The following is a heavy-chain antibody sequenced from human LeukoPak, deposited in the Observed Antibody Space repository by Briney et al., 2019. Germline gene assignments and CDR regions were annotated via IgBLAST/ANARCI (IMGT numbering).Heavy chain of an antibody. CDR3: ARVGDWSNYFGMDA. Sequence: GGSLRLSCAASGFTFSGHSMTWVRQTPGKGLEWVSVIFGNGVKTYYADSLKGRFTISRDNSKSTLYLQMNSLRADDTAVYYSARVGDWSNYFGMDAWGQGTTVSVSS. CDR1: GFTFSGHS. D-gene: IGHD3-16*01. J-gene: IGHJ6*02. CDR2: IFGNGVKT. V-gene: IGHV3-23*01.